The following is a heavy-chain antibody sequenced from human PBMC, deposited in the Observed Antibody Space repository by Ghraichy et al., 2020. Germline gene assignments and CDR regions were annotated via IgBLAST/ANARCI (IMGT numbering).Heavy chain of an antibody. CDR3: ARAPGYGDYGPVDP. V-gene: IGHV2-70*01. J-gene: IGHJ5*02. D-gene: IGHD4-17*01. CDR1: GFSLSTSGMC. Sequence: SGPTLVKPTQTLTLTCTFSGFSLSTSGMCVSWIRQPPGKALEWLALIDWDDDKYYSTSLKTRLTIPKDTSKNQVVLTMTNMDPVDTATYYCARAPGYGDYGPVDPWGQGTLVTVSS. CDR2: IDWDDDK.